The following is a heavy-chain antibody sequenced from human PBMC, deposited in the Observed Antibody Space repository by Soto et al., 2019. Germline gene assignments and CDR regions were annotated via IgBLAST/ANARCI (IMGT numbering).Heavy chain of an antibody. J-gene: IGHJ6*03. CDR1: GYTFTGYY. CDR3: ARGDIVVVPAAEGEVYYYYYMDV. CDR2: INPNSGGT. D-gene: IGHD2-2*01. V-gene: IGHV1-2*04. Sequence: ASVKVSCKASGYTFTGYYMHWVRQAPGQGLEWMGWINPNSGGTNYAQKFQGWVTMTRDTSISTAYMELSRLRSDDTAVYYCARGDIVVVPAAEGEVYYYYYMDVWGKGTTVTVSS.